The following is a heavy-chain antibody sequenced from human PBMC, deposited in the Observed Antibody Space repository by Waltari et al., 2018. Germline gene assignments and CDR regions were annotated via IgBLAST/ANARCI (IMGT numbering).Heavy chain of an antibody. CDR2: VNYYGRT. Sequence: QVQLQQWGAGLLRPSETLSLPCAVYGGSFSVYYWGWIRQPPGKGLEWIGEVNYYGRTNYNPSLKSRVTISVDRSKKQFSLKVTSVTAADTALYFCAGVAPIVPYYGLNVWGQGTTVAVSS. V-gene: IGHV4-34*01. CDR3: AGVAPIVPYYGLNV. D-gene: IGHD6-6*01. CDR1: GGSFSVYY. J-gene: IGHJ6*02.